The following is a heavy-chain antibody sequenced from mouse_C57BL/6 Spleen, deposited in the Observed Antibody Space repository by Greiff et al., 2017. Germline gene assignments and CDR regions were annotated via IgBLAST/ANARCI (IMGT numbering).Heavy chain of an antibody. V-gene: IGHV8-12*01. J-gene: IGHJ2*01. CDR1: GFSLSTSGMG. Sequence: QVTLKVCGPGILQSSQTLSLTCSFSGFSLSTSGMGVSWIRQPSGKGLEWLAHIYWDDDKRYNPSLKSRLTISKDTSRNQVFLKITSVDTADTATYYCARNDYGGLYFDYWGQGTTLTVSS. CDR2: IYWDDDK. CDR3: ARNDYGGLYFDY. D-gene: IGHD2-4*01.